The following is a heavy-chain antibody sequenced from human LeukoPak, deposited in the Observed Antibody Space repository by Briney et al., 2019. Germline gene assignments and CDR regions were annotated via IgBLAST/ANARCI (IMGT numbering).Heavy chain of an antibody. V-gene: IGHV3-48*04. CDR1: GFTFSSYS. Sequence: AGGSLRLSCAASGFTFSSYSMNWVRQAPGKGLEWVSYISSSSSTIYYADSVKGRFTISRDNAKNSLYLQMNSLRAEDTAVYYCARTMTYYDSSGYYYPDSSYYYYGMDVWGQGTTVTVSS. CDR3: ARTMTYYDSSGYYYPDSSYYYYGMDV. J-gene: IGHJ6*02. CDR2: ISSSSSTI. D-gene: IGHD3-22*01.